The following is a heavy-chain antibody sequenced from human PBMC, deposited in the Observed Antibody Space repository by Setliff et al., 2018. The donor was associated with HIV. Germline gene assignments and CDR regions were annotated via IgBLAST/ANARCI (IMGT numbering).Heavy chain of an antibody. Sequence: ASVKVSCKASGYAFNSYTLNWVRQATGRGLEWMGWINPNSDNTAYAQKFQGRLTMTRNTSTGTVYMELSSLRSEGTAVYYCARIGRTPYYYYMDVWGKGTTVTVSS. CDR2: INPNSDNT. CDR1: GYAFNSYT. J-gene: IGHJ6*03. V-gene: IGHV1-8*01. D-gene: IGHD2-15*01. CDR3: ARIGRTPYYYYMDV.